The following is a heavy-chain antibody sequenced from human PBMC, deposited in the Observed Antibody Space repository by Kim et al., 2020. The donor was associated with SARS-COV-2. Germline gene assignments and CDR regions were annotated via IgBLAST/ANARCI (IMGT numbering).Heavy chain of an antibody. CDR2: ISYDGSNK. D-gene: IGHD1-1*01. CDR3: AKAKNTTPFDY. Sequence: GGSLRLCCAASGFTFSSYGMHWVRQAPGKGLEWVAVISYDGSNKYYADSVKGRFTISRDNSKNTLYLQMNSLRAEDTAVYYCAKAKNTTPFDYWGQGTLVSVSS. V-gene: IGHV3-30*18. J-gene: IGHJ4*02. CDR1: GFTFSSYG.